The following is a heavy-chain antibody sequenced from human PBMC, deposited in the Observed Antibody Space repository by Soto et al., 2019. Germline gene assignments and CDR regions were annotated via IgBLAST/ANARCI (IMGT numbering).Heavy chain of an antibody. Sequence: RSLTCAVYGGSFSGYYWSWIRQPPGKGLEWIGEINHSGSTNYNPSLKSRVTISVDTSKNQFSLKLSSVTAADTAVYYCARARAATGSINYCGQGILLSGS. J-gene: IGHJ4*02. V-gene: IGHV4-34*01. CDR2: INHSGST. D-gene: IGHD6-13*01. CDR1: GGSFSGYY. CDR3: ARARAATGSINY.